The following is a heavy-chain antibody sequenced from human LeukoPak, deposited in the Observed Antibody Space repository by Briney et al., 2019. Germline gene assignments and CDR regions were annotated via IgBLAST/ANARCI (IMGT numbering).Heavy chain of an antibody. V-gene: IGHV3-74*01. Sequence: GGSLRLSCAASGFTFSSYWMHWVRQAPGKGLVWVSRINSDGSSTSYADSVKGRFTISRDNAKNTLYLQMNSLRAEDTAVYYCASPYSTTGMDVWGKGTTVTVSS. CDR3: ASPYSTTGMDV. CDR1: GFTFSSYW. D-gene: IGHD4-11*01. J-gene: IGHJ6*03. CDR2: INSDGSST.